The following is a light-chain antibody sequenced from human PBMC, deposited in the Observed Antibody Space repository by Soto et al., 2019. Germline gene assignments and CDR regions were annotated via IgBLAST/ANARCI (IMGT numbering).Light chain of an antibody. CDR3: QQCGSSST. Sequence: IGLTQSPGTLSLSPGERATLSCRASQSVSSYLAWYQQKPGQAPRLLIYDASNRATGIPARFSGSGSGTDFTLTISRLEPEDFAVYYCQQCGSSSTFGQRTRLEIK. V-gene: IGKV3-11*01. CDR1: QSVSSY. J-gene: IGKJ5*01. CDR2: DAS.